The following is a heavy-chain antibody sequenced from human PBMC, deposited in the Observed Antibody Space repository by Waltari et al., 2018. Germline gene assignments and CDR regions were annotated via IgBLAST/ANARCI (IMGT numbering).Heavy chain of an antibody. CDR3: ARRWGYCSGGSCDSYWYFDL. D-gene: IGHD2-15*01. J-gene: IGHJ2*01. V-gene: IGHV3-21*01. Sequence: EVQLVESGGGLVKPGGSLRLSCAASGFTFSSYSMNWVRQAPGKGLEWVSSISSSSSYIYYADSVKGRFTISRDNAKNSLYLQMNSLRAEDTAVYYCARRWGYCSGGSCDSYWYFDLWGRGTLVTVSS. CDR2: ISSSSSYI. CDR1: GFTFSSYS.